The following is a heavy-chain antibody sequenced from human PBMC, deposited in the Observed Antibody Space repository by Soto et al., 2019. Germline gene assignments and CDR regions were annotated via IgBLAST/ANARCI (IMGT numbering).Heavy chain of an antibody. CDR2: IYYSGST. CDR1: GGSISSGDDF. J-gene: IGHJ6*02. CDR3: ARDRAKWKDYYYYGMDV. Sequence: QVQLQESGPGLVKPSQTLSLTCTVSGGSISSGDDFWTWIRQPPGKGLEWIGYIYYSGSTYYNPSLKSRLTMSVDTSXNXXSLKLSSVTAADTAVYYCARDRAKWKDYYYYGMDVWGQGTTVTVSS. V-gene: IGHV4-30-4*01. D-gene: IGHD1-20*01.